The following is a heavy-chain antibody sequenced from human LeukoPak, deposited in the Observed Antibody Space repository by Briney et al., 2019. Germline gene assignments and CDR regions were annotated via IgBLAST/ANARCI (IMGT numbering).Heavy chain of an antibody. V-gene: IGHV1-18*01. D-gene: IGHD3-22*01. CDR1: GYTFTSYG. Sequence: ASVKVSCKASGYTFTSYGTSWVRQAPGQGLEWMGWISAYNGNTNYAQKLQGRVTMTTDTSTSTAYMELRSLRSDDTAVYYCARGHSLYYYDSSGYADYWGRGTLVTVSS. J-gene: IGHJ4*02. CDR3: ARGHSLYYYDSSGYADY. CDR2: ISAYNGNT.